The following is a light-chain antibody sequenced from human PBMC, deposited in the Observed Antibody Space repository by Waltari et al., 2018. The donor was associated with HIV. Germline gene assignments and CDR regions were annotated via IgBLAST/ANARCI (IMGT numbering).Light chain of an antibody. V-gene: IGLV7-46*01. CDR3: LLSYDGNVV. CDR1: AGVVTRGHC. Sequence: QPVVTPEPSLTVSPGGQVILTCASSAGVVTRGHCPYWFQQRPGQAPRTLIFDSNNRYSWTPARFTGSCLGGKAVLTQTGARAEDDADYFCLLSYDGNVVFGGGTKLTVL. CDR2: DSN. J-gene: IGLJ2*01.